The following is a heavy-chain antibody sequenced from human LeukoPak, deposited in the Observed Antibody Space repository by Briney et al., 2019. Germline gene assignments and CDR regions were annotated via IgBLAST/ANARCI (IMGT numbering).Heavy chain of an antibody. CDR1: GYSLIEVA. Sequence: GASAKVSCKVSGYSLIEVAMHWVRQAPGKGLEWVGSFDPEDGEDGETHYAQKFQGRVTMTEDASTDTAYMELTRLSSEDTALYYCAMTDRYAGRPFDYWGQGTLVTVSS. D-gene: IGHD3-9*01. CDR2: FDPEDGEDGET. CDR3: AMTDRYAGRPFDY. J-gene: IGHJ4*02. V-gene: IGHV1-24*01.